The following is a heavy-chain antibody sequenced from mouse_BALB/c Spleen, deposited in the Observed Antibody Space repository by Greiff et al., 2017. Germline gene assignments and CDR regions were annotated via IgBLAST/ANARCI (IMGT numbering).Heavy chain of an antibody. CDR1: GYTFTSYV. CDR2: INPYNDGT. D-gene: IGHD1-1*01. V-gene: IGHV1-14*01. J-gene: IGHJ1*01. CDR3: ARGFYYGSSWYFDV. Sequence: VQLQQSGPELVKPGASVKMSCKASGYTFTSYVMHWVKQKPGQGLEWIGYINPYNDGTKYNEKFKGKATLTSDKSSSTAYMELSSLTSEDSAVYYCARGFYYGSSWYFDVWGAGTTVTVSS.